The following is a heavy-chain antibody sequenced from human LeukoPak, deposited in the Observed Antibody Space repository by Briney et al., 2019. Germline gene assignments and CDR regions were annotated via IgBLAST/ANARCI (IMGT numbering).Heavy chain of an antibody. Sequence: GGSLRLSCKASGFTFSTCGMSWVRQAPGKGLEWVSSITGDASFTFYADSVKGRFTIFRDNSKNTVDLQMNSLRAEDSAQYFCAKAPGGGATIDYWGQGALVTVSP. D-gene: IGHD5-12*01. V-gene: IGHV3-23*01. CDR3: AKAPGGGATIDY. CDR2: ITGDASFT. CDR1: GFTFSTCG. J-gene: IGHJ4*02.